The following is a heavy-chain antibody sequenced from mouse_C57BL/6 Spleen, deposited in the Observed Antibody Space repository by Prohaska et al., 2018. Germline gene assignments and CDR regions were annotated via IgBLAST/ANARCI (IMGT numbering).Heavy chain of an antibody. D-gene: IGHD2-2*01. CDR2: IYPRSGNT. J-gene: IGHJ4*01. Sequence: SCKASGYTFTSYGISWVKQRTGQGLEWIGEIYPRSGNTYYNEKFKGKATLTADKSSSTAYVELRSLTSEDSAVYFCASGGYEDAMDFWGQGTSVTVSS. V-gene: IGHV1-81*01. CDR1: GYTFTSYG. CDR3: ASGGYEDAMDF.